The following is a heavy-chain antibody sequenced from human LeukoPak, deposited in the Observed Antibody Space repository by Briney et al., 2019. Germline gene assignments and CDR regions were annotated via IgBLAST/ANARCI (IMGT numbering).Heavy chain of an antibody. V-gene: IGHV3-21*03. D-gene: IGHD2/OR15-2a*01. Sequence: ETLSLTCAVYGGSFSGYYWSWIRQPPGKGLEWVSFIFSSSTYIYYTDSVKGRFTISRDNARNSLYLQMDNLRAEDTGAYYCARDFYDGFALDYWGQGTLVTVSS. CDR1: GGSFSGYY. CDR2: IFSSSTYI. J-gene: IGHJ4*02. CDR3: ARDFYDGFALDY.